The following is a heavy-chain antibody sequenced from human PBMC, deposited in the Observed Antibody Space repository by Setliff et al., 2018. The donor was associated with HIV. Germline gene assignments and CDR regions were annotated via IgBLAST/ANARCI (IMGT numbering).Heavy chain of an antibody. CDR2: IRSKAYGATT. J-gene: IGHJ6*04. CDR3: SRGGWGYFYGSGALKV. Sequence: PGGSLRLSCAASGFTFGDSTMTWVRQAPGKGLEWVGFIRSKAYGATTEYAASVKGRFTISGDDSKSLAHLQMNSLETEDTAVYYCSRGGWGYFYGSGALKVWGKGTTVTVSS. V-gene: IGHV3-49*04. CDR1: GFTFGDST. D-gene: IGHD3-10*01.